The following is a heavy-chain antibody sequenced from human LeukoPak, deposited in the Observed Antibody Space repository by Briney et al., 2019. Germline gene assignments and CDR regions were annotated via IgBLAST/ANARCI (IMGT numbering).Heavy chain of an antibody. CDR2: INPNSGDT. Sequence: VASVMVSCKASGYTFTDYYIHWVRQAPGQGLEWMGWINPNSGDTNYAQKFQDRVTLTRDTSITTAYMELTNLRSDDTAVYYCARPHGDYYSWFDPWGQGTLVTVSS. D-gene: IGHD4-17*01. J-gene: IGHJ5*02. V-gene: IGHV1-2*02. CDR3: ARPHGDYYSWFDP. CDR1: GYTFTDYY.